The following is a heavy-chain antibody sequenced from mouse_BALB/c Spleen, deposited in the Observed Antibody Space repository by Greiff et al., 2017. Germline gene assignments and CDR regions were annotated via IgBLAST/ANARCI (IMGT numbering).Heavy chain of an antibody. CDR2: IWSDGST. CDR3: ASNYGTLYAMDY. CDR1: GFSLTSYG. V-gene: IGHV2-6-2*01. J-gene: IGHJ4*01. D-gene: IGHD1-1*02. Sequence: VQRVESGPDLVAPSQSLSITCTVSGFSLTSYGVHWVRQPPGKGLEWLVVIWSDGSTTYNSALKSRLSISKDNSKSQVFLKMNSLQTDDTAMYYCASNYGTLYAMDYWGQGTSVTVSS.